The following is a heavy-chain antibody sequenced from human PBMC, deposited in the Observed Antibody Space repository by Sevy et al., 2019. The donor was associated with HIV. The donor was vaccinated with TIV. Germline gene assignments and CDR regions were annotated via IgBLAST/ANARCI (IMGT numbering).Heavy chain of an antibody. CDR3: AKDQPAFGVVDGMDD. V-gene: IGHV3-30*18. J-gene: IGHJ6*02. CDR2: ISYDGSNK. Sequence: GGSLRLSCAASGFTFSSYGMHWVRQAPGKGLEWVAVISYDGSNKYYADSVKGRFTISRDNSKNTLYLQMNSLRAEDTAVYYCAKDQPAFGVVDGMDDWGQGTTVTVSS. CDR1: GFTFSSYG. D-gene: IGHD3-3*01.